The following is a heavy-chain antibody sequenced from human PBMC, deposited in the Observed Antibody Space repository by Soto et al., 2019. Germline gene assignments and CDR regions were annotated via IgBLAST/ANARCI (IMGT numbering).Heavy chain of an antibody. J-gene: IGHJ5*02. CDR2: VSSTGST. Sequence: SETLSLTCTVSGGSISNYYWSWIRQPAEKRLEWIGRVSSTGSTYYNPSLKSRVTISVDTSKNQVSLNLTSVTAADTAVYYCARGVPAAGTDWFDPWGQGTLVTVSS. D-gene: IGHD6-13*01. CDR3: ARGVPAAGTDWFDP. V-gene: IGHV4-4*07. CDR1: GGSISNYY.